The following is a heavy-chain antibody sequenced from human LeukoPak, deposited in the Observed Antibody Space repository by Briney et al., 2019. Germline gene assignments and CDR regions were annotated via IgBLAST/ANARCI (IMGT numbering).Heavy chain of an antibody. CDR3: AKDGLITGTTLVAFDI. J-gene: IGHJ3*02. CDR2: ISGSGGST. CDR1: GFTFSSYA. Sequence: GGSLRLSCAASGFTFSSYAMSWVRQAPGKGLEWVSAISGSGGSTYYADFVKGRFTISRDNSKNTLYLQMNSLRAEDTAVYYCAKDGLITGTTLVAFDIWGQGTMVTVSS. D-gene: IGHD1-20*01. V-gene: IGHV3-23*01.